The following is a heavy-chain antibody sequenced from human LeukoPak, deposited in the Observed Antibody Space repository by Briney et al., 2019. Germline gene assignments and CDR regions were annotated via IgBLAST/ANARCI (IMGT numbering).Heavy chain of an antibody. CDR2: IIPILGIA. CDR3: ARDMFGTSRPSDF. Sequence: SVKVSCKASGGTFSSYAISWVRQAPGQGLEWMGRIIPILGIANYAQKFQGRVTITADKSTSTAYMELSSLRSEDTAVYYCARDMFGTSRPSDFWGQGTLVTVSS. CDR1: GGTFSSYA. V-gene: IGHV1-69*04. J-gene: IGHJ4*02. D-gene: IGHD3-10*02.